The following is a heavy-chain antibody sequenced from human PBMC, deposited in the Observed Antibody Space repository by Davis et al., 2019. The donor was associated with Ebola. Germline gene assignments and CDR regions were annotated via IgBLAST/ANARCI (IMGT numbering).Heavy chain of an antibody. Sequence: PGGSLRLSCTGSGFTFTSFRMNWVRQAPGQGLEWVSGICGGGGDTKYADSVKGRFAISRDNDKNSLYLQMNSLRDEDTAIYYCVRDLFCGFDYWGQGILVTVSS. CDR1: GFTFTSFR. V-gene: IGHV3-23*01. CDR3: VRDLFCGFDY. J-gene: IGHJ4*02. D-gene: IGHD3-9*01. CDR2: ICGGGGDT.